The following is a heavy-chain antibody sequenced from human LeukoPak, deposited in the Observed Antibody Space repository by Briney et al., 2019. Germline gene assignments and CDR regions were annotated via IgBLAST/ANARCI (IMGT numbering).Heavy chain of an antibody. CDR1: SFTFSSYN. J-gene: IGHJ3*02. Sequence: GGSLRLSCAASSFTFSSYNMNWVRQAPGKGLEWVSSISSSSSYIYYADSVKGRFTISRDNAKNSLYLQMNSLRAEDTAVYYCARVMYDAFDIWGQGTMVTVSS. D-gene: IGHD2-8*01. CDR3: ARVMYDAFDI. V-gene: IGHV3-21*01. CDR2: ISSSSSYI.